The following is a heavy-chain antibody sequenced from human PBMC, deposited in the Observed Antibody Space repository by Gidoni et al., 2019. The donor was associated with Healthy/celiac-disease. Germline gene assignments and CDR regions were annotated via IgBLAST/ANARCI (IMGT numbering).Heavy chain of an antibody. CDR3: AKGVSITIFGVVDY. CDR1: GFTFDDYA. D-gene: IGHD3-3*01. J-gene: IGHJ4*02. Sequence: EVQLVESGGGLVQPGRSLRLSCAASGFTFDDYAMHWVRQAPGKGLEWVSGISWNSGSIGYADSVRGRFTISRDNAKNSLYLQMNSLRAEDMALYYCAKGVSITIFGVVDYWGQGTLVTVSS. CDR2: ISWNSGSI. V-gene: IGHV3-9*03.